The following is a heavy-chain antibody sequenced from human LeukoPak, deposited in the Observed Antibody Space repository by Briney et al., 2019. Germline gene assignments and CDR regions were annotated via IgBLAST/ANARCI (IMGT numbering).Heavy chain of an antibody. Sequence: GGSLRLSCAASGFTVSSNYISWVRQAPGKGLEWVAVISYDGSNKYYADSVKGRFTISRDNSKNTLYLQMNSLRAEDTAVYYCAKERTSSDRTLTKKTQSAGTKYFQHWGQGTLVTVSS. V-gene: IGHV3-30*18. CDR3: AKERTSSDRTLTKKTQSAGTKYFQH. D-gene: IGHD6-19*01. CDR1: GFTVSSNY. CDR2: ISYDGSNK. J-gene: IGHJ1*01.